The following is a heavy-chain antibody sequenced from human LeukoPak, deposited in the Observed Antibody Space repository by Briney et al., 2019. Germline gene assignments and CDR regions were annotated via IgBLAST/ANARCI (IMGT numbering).Heavy chain of an antibody. V-gene: IGHV4-59*08. CDR3: ARLNGDFGVRWFGP. J-gene: IGHJ5*02. CDR2: MHYSGST. Sequence: SETLSLTCTVSGGSINYYYWNWIRQPPGKGLEWIGYMHYSGSTNFNPSLKSRVTISRETSKNQYSMNLSSVTAADTAVYYCARLNGDFGVRWFGPWGQGILVTVSS. CDR1: GGSINYYY. D-gene: IGHD2-21*02.